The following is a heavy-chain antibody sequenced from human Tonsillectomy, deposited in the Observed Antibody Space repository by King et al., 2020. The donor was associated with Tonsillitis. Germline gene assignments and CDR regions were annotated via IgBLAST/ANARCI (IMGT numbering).Heavy chain of an antibody. J-gene: IGHJ4*02. V-gene: IGHV4-59*08. Sequence: VQLQESGPGLVKPSETLSLTCTVSGGSISSYYWSWIRQPPGKGLEWIGYIYHSGSTNYNPSLKSRFTISVDTSKNQLSLKLSSVTAADTAVYYCARQGGLIYFWSRYSRYYFEYWGQGTLVTVSS. CDR3: ARQGGLIYFWSRYSRYYFEY. CDR2: IYHSGST. CDR1: GGSISSYY. D-gene: IGHD3-3*01.